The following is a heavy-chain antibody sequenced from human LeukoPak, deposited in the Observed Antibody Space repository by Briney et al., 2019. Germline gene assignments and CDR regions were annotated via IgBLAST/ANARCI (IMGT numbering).Heavy chain of an antibody. CDR2: ISYDGSNK. V-gene: IGHV3-30*04. CDR3: ARDNYYDSSGLGY. J-gene: IGHJ4*02. CDR1: GFTFSSYA. D-gene: IGHD3-22*01. Sequence: PGGSLRLSCAASGFTFSSYAMPWVRQAPGKGLEWVAVISYDGSNKYYADSVKGRFTISRDNSKNTLYLQMNSLRAEDTAVYYCARDNYYDSSGLGYWGQGTLVTVSS.